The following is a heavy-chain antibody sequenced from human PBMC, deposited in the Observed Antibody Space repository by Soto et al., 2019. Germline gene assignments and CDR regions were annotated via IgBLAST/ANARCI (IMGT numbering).Heavy chain of an antibody. V-gene: IGHV3-33*01. D-gene: IGHD3-22*01. J-gene: IGHJ4*02. CDR2: IWYDGSNK. CDR1: GFTFSSYG. Sequence: LRLSCAASGFTFSSYGMHWVRQAPGKGLEWVAVIWYDGSNKYYADSVKGRFTISRDNSKNTLYLQMNSLRAEDTAVYYCARDLVAYYDSSGYYFDYWGQGTLVTVSS. CDR3: ARDLVAYYDSSGYYFDY.